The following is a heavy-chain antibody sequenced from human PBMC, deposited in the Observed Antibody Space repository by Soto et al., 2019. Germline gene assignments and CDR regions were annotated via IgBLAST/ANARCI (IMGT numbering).Heavy chain of an antibody. CDR2: ILYDGSNK. CDR1: GFTFSSYG. CDR3: AKDSSSTPDY. D-gene: IGHD6-13*01. V-gene: IGHV3-30*18. Sequence: QVQLVESGGGVVQPGRSLRLSCAASGFTFSSYGMHWVRQAPGKGLEWVAVILYDGSNKYYADSVKGRFTISRDNSKNTLYLQMNSLRAEDTAVYYCAKDSSSTPDYWGQGTLVTVSS. J-gene: IGHJ4*02.